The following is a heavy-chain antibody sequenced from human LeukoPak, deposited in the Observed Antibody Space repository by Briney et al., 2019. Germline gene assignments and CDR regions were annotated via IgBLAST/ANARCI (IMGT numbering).Heavy chain of an antibody. J-gene: IGHJ6*03. V-gene: IGHV4-4*09. D-gene: IGHD2-2*02. CDR2: IYTSGST. Sequence: PSETLSLTCTVSGGSISSYYWSWIRQPPGKGLEWIGYIYTSGSTNYNPSLKSRVTISVDTSKNQFSLKLSSVTAADTAVYYCARRRSDCSSTSCYTGMGYYYYYMDVWGKGTTVTVSS. CDR3: ARRRSDCSSTSCYTGMGYYYYYMDV. CDR1: GGSISSYY.